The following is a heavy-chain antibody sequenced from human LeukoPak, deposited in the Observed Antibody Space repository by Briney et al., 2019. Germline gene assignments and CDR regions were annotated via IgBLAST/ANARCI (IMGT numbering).Heavy chain of an antibody. V-gene: IGHV3-48*04. Sequence: GGSLRLSCAASDFTFSSYSMNWVRQAPGKGLEWLSYISGNGRPINYADSVKGRFTISRDNAKNSLYLRINSLTTEDTAVYYCARDRYGDHAFDYWGQGTLVTVSS. CDR2: ISGNGRPI. J-gene: IGHJ4*02. CDR1: DFTFSSYS. CDR3: ARDRYGDHAFDY. D-gene: IGHD4-17*01.